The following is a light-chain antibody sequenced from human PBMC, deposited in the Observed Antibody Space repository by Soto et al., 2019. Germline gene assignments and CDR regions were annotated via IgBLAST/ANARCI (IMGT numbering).Light chain of an antibody. J-gene: IGKJ4*01. Sequence: EIALTQSPGTLSLSPGERATLSCRASQSVGRNYLAWYQQKPGQAPRLLIYGASSRATGIPDRFSGSGSGTDFTLTISRLEPEDFAVYYCQQYASSPLTFGGGTEVEIK. CDR1: QSVGRNY. CDR3: QQYASSPLT. V-gene: IGKV3-20*01. CDR2: GAS.